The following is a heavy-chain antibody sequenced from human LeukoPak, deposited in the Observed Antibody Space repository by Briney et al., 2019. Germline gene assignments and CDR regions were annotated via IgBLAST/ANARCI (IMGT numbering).Heavy chain of an antibody. CDR3: ARGQIGYCSSTSCSWGRGFDY. D-gene: IGHD2-2*01. V-gene: IGHV5-51*01. CDR1: GYSFTSYW. CDR2: IYPGDSDT. Sequence: GESLKISCKGSGYSFTSYWIGWVRQMPGKGLEWMGIIYPGDSDTRYSPSFQGQVTISADKSITTAYLQWSSLKASDTAMYYCARGQIGYCSSTSCSWGRGFDYWGQGTLVTVSS. J-gene: IGHJ4*02.